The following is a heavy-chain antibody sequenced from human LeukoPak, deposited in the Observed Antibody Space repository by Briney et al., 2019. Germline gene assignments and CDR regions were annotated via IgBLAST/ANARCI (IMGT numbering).Heavy chain of an antibody. CDR2: IYTSGST. J-gene: IGHJ6*03. V-gene: IGHV4-4*09. CDR3: ARRSRVCSGSQRITVAGTQCYYYYSHMDV. D-gene: IGHD6-19*01. CDR1: GRSIRNYY. Sequence: SETLSLTCTASGRSIRNYYWSWIRQPAGKGLEWIGYIYTSGSTNNNPPLMGRGTISVHTSKNHSSVKLSSGTAPDTALYYCARRSRVCSGSQRITVAGTQCYYYYSHMDVGGKGPTVTVSS.